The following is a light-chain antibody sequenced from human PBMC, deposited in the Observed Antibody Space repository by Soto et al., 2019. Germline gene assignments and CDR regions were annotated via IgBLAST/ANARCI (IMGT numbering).Light chain of an antibody. Sequence: DIVSTQSPATLSLSPGERAALSCRTSQAISSYLAWYQQKPGQAPRLLIYNGSQRATGIPARFSGSGSGTDFTLTISSLESEDFAVYYCQQRANWPHTFGQGTKLEIK. CDR3: QQRANWPHT. V-gene: IGKV3D-11*01. CDR2: NGS. J-gene: IGKJ2*01. CDR1: QAISSY.